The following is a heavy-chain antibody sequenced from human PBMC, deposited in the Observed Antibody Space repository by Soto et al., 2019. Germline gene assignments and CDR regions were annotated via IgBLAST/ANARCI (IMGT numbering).Heavy chain of an antibody. CDR3: ARLGLGYCTNGVCYPDY. D-gene: IGHD2-8*01. Sequence: SETLSLTCTVSGGSISSSSYYWGWIRQPPGKGLEWIGSIYYSGSTYYNPSLKSRVTISVDTSKNRFSLKLSSVTAADTAVYYCARLGLGYCTNGVCYPDYWGQGTLVTVSS. J-gene: IGHJ4*02. CDR1: GGSISSSSYY. CDR2: IYYSGST. V-gene: IGHV4-39*01.